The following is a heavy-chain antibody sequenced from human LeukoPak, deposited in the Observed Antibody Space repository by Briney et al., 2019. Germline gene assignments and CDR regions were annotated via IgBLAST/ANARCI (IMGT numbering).Heavy chain of an antibody. CDR1: GFTFSSYS. V-gene: IGHV3-21*01. CDR3: AKFALNYYDSSGWDYFDY. CDR2: ISSSSSYI. Sequence: GGSLRLSCAASGFTFSSYSMNWVRQAPGKGLEWVSSISSSSSYIYYADSVKGRFTISRDNSKNTLYLQMNSLRAEDTAVYYCAKFALNYYDSSGWDYFDYWGQGTLVTVSS. D-gene: IGHD3-22*01. J-gene: IGHJ4*02.